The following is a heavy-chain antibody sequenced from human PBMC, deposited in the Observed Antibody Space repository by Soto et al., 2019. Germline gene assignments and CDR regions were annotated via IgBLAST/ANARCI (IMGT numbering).Heavy chain of an antibody. CDR1: GYMFTSYG. CDR2: ISTYNGNT. Sequence: QVQLVQSGAEVKKPGASIKVSCKASGYMFTSYGINWVRQAPGPGPEWMGWISTYNGNTNYAQKHQGRVTMTTDTSTSTAYMELKTLRSDDTAVYYCARDLGIAVAGLFQDWGQGTLVIVSS. CDR3: ARDLGIAVAGLFQD. V-gene: IGHV1-18*01. J-gene: IGHJ1*01. D-gene: IGHD6-19*01.